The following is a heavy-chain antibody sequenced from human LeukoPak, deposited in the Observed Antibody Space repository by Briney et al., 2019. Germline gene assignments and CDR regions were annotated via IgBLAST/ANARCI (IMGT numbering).Heavy chain of an antibody. CDR3: ARRLGYCSSTSCSSFDY. CDR2: ISAYNGNT. CDR1: GYTFTSYG. J-gene: IGHJ4*02. D-gene: IGHD2-2*01. Sequence: ASVKVSCKASGYTFTSYGISWVRQAPGQGLEWMGWISAYNGNTNYAQKLQGRVTMTTDTSTSTAYMELRSLGSDDTAVYYCARRLGYCSSTSCSSFDYWGQGTLVTVSS. V-gene: IGHV1-18*01.